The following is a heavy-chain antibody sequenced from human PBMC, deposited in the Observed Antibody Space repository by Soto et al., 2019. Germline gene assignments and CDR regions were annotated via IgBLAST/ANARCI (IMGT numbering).Heavy chain of an antibody. CDR2: IKQDGREE. Sequence: EVQLVESGGGLVQPGGSLRLSCVDSGFTFSSYWMSWVRQAPVKGLEWVGNIKQDGREENYVDSVKGRFTISRDNAKNSMYLQMNSLRAEDTAVYYCARIAASGRGWDVWGQGTTVVVSS. CDR3: ARIAASGRGWDV. V-gene: IGHV3-7*01. D-gene: IGHD6-13*01. CDR1: GFTFSSYW. J-gene: IGHJ6*02.